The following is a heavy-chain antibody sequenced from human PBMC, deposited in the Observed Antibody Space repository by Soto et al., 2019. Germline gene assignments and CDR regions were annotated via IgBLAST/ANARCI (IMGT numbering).Heavy chain of an antibody. Sequence: QVQLVQSGAEVRKPGASVKISCKASGYTFTDHPVHWMRQAPGQSREWLAWIIVDNGGTQYSQKLQGSVSLTRDTSATTVFLELTSLSSEDAAVYYCARRGSGWYYDYWGQGTLVTVSS. CDR2: IIVDNGGT. CDR3: ARRGSGWYYDY. D-gene: IGHD6-19*01. J-gene: IGHJ4*02. CDR1: GYTFTDHP. V-gene: IGHV1-3*01.